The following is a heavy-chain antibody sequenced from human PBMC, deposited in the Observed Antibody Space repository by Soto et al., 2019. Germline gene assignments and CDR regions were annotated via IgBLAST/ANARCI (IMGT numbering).Heavy chain of an antibody. CDR1: GFTFSSYS. D-gene: IGHD4-17*01. Sequence: GGSLRLSCAASGFTFSSYSMNWVRQAPGKGLEWVSYISSSSSTIYYADSVKGRFTISRDNAKNSLYLQMNSLRAEDTAVYYCARSDVTTVRYYYYYYMDVWGKGTTVTVS. J-gene: IGHJ6*03. V-gene: IGHV3-48*01. CDR3: ARSDVTTVRYYYYYYMDV. CDR2: ISSSSSTI.